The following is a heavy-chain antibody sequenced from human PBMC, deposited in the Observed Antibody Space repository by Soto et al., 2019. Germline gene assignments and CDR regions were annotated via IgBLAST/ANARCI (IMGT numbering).Heavy chain of an antibody. CDR1: GGSISSYY. CDR3: ASRPAVAGSPFDY. J-gene: IGHJ4*02. Sequence: SETLSLTCTVSGGSISSYYWSWIRQPPGKGLEWIGYIYYSGSTNYNPSLRSRVTISVDTSKNLFSLKLSSVTAADTAVYYCASRPAVAGSPFDYWGQGTLVTVSS. CDR2: IYYSGST. D-gene: IGHD6-19*01. V-gene: IGHV4-59*01.